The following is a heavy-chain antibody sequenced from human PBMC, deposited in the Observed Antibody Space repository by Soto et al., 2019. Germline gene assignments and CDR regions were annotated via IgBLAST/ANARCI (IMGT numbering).Heavy chain of an antibody. Sequence: QVQLVQSGVEVKKPGASVKVSCKASGYTFISHGISWVRQAPGQGLEWMGWISGKNGNTNYAQKLQGRVTLTTDTSTSTAYMELRSLRSDDTAVYYCARVSSSIVVVPDYGMDVGGQGTTVTVPS. CDR2: ISGKNGNT. J-gene: IGHJ6*02. V-gene: IGHV1-18*04. D-gene: IGHD2-15*01. CDR1: GYTFISHG. CDR3: ARVSSSIVVVPDYGMDV.